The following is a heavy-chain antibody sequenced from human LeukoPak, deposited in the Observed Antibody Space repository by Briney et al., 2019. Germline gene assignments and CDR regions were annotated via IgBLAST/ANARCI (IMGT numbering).Heavy chain of an antibody. CDR1: GGSISSYY. J-gene: IGHJ4*02. CDR2: IYYSGST. CDR3: ARGRENTLPFDY. Sequence: SETLSLTCTVSGGSISSYYWSWIRQPPGKGLEWIGYIYYSGSTNYNPSLKSRVTISVDTSKNQFSLKLSSVTAADTAVYYCARGRENTLPFDYLRRGTLVTVSS. V-gene: IGHV4-59*01.